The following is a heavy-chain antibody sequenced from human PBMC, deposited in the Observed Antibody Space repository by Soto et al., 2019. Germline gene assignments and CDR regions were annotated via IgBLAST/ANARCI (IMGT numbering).Heavy chain of an antibody. Sequence: SVKVSCKASGYTFTNYYMHWGREAPVQGFEWMGRISPKSGGTNYAQKFQGRVSMTWDTSLKTAYMELSSLISEDTAVYYCARPPGYISDWHYFDLWGQGTLVTVSS. CDR1: GYTFTNYY. CDR2: ISPKSGGT. CDR3: ARPPGYISDWHYFDL. D-gene: IGHD2-21*02. V-gene: IGHV1-2*02. J-gene: IGHJ4*02.